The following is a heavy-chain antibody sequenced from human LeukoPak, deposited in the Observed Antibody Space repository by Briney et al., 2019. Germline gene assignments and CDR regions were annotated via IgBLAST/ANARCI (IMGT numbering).Heavy chain of an antibody. CDR2: IYYSGYT. J-gene: IGHJ4*02. CDR3: ARASLFFDY. D-gene: IGHD3-16*01. V-gene: IGHV4-61*05. Sequence: ASETLSLTCTVSGGSISSSSYYWGWIRQSPGKGLEWIASIYYSGYTNYNPSLHSRVSISIDTSKNQFSLKLFSVTAADTAVYYCARASLFFDYWGLGTRVTVSS. CDR1: GGSISSSSYY.